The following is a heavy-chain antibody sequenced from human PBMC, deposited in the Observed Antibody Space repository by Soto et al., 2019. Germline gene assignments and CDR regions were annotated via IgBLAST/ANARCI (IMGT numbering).Heavy chain of an antibody. V-gene: IGHV4-59*01. CDR3: ARGDGIQLGSLAGRYYYHKMDV. CDR2: IYYSGTA. Sequence: SETLSLTCTVSGGSISTYYWSWVRQPPGKGLEWFGYIYYSGTATYNPSLRSRVTISVDTSKNQFSLRLSSVTASDTAVYYCARGDGIQLGSLAGRYYYHKMDVWGQGTTVTVSS. J-gene: IGHJ6*02. CDR1: GGSISTYY. D-gene: IGHD1-1*01.